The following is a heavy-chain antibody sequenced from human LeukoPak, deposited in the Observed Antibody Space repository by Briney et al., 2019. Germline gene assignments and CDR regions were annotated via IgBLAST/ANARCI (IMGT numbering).Heavy chain of an antibody. CDR2: ISGTGDNT. J-gene: IGHJ4*02. D-gene: IGHD2-21*02. Sequence: GGSLRLSCAASGFTFSSYAMSWVRQAPGKGLEWVSTISGTGDNTHYADSVEGRFTISRDNSKNTLFLQMNSLTAEDTAVYYCAKDLERHIVVVTASAVDYWGQGTLVTVSS. CDR3: AKDLERHIVVVTASAVDY. CDR1: GFTFSSYA. V-gene: IGHV3-23*01.